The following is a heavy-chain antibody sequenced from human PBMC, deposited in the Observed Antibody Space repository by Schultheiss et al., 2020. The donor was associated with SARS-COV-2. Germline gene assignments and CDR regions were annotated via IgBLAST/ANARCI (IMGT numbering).Heavy chain of an antibody. D-gene: IGHD3-16*01. CDR1: GFTFSSYS. Sequence: GESLKISCAASGFTFSSYSMNWVRQAPGKGLEWVAVISYDGSNKYYADSVKGRFTISRDNSKNTLYLQMNSLRAEDTAVYYCARPGGSWAPYYYYGMDVWGQGTTVTVSS. CDR2: ISYDGSNK. J-gene: IGHJ6*02. V-gene: IGHV3-30*03. CDR3: ARPGGSWAPYYYYGMDV.